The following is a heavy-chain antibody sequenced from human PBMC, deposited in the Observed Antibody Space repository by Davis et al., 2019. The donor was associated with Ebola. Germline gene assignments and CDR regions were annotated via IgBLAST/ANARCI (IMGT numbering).Heavy chain of an antibody. D-gene: IGHD3-22*01. Sequence: GESLKISCEGSGYRFTSYWIAWVRQTPGKGLEWMGTIYPGDSDTRYSPSFLGQVTISADKSISTAYLQWRSLKASDTAMYFCARAPYYYDLSGFYGDYWGQGTLVTVSS. J-gene: IGHJ4*02. V-gene: IGHV5-51*01. CDR3: ARAPYYYDLSGFYGDY. CDR1: GYRFTSYW. CDR2: IYPGDSDT.